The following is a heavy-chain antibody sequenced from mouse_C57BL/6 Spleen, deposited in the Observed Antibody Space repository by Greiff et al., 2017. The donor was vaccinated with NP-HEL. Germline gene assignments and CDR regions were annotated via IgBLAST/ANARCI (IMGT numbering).Heavy chain of an antibody. CDR3: AKIYYDYDGDYFDY. J-gene: IGHJ2*01. Sequence: EVKLQESGPELVKPGASVKMSCKASGYTFTDYNMHWVKQSHGKSLEWIGYINPNNGGTSYNQKFKGKATLTVNKSSSTAYMELRSLTSEDSAVYYCAKIYYDYDGDYFDYWGQGTTLTVSS. D-gene: IGHD2-4*01. V-gene: IGHV1-22*01. CDR2: INPNNGGT. CDR1: GYTFTDYN.